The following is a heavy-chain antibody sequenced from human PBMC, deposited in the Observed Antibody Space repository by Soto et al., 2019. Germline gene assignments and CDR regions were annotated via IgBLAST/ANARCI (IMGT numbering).Heavy chain of an antibody. CDR1: GGSISSYY. Sequence: PSETLSLTCTVSGGSISSYYWSWIRQPPGKGLEWIGYIYYSGSTNYNPSLKSRVTISVDTSKNQFSLKLSSVTAADTAVYYCARESARGVRYFDWPPDYWGQGTLVTVS. J-gene: IGHJ4*02. CDR2: IYYSGST. D-gene: IGHD3-9*01. CDR3: ARESARGVRYFDWPPDY. V-gene: IGHV4-59*12.